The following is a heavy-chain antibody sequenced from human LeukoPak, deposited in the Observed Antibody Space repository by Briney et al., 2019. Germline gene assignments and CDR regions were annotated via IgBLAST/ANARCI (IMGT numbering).Heavy chain of an antibody. D-gene: IGHD3-22*01. J-gene: IGHJ6*02. CDR1: GYTFTSYG. CDR3: ARSDSSGSEYYGMDF. V-gene: IGHV1-18*01. CDR2: ISAYNGNT. Sequence: GASVKVSCKASGYTFTSYGISWVRQAPGQGLEWMGWISAYNGNTNYAQKLQGRVTMTTDTSTSTAYMELRSLRSDDTAVYYCARSDSSGSEYYGMDFWGQGTTVTVSS.